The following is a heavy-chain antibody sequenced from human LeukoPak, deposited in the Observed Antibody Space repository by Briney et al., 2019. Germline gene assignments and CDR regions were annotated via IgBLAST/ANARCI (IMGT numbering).Heavy chain of an antibody. J-gene: IGHJ4*02. CDR1: GGSIGTYS. Sequence: SETLSLTCTVSGGSIGTYSWNWIRQPPGKGLEWIGYIYYSGTTNYNPSLKSRVTISVDTSKNQFSLKLSSVTAADAAVYYCARGVYIAAAQYAYWGQGTLVTVSS. CDR3: ARGVYIAAAQYAY. CDR2: IYYSGTT. D-gene: IGHD6-13*01. V-gene: IGHV4-59*01.